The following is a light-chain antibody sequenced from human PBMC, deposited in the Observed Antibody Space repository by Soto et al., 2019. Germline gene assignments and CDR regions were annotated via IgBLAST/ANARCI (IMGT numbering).Light chain of an antibody. CDR3: QQYGSSPQT. CDR2: GVS. Sequence: EIVLTQSPGTLSLSPGERATLSCRASQSVSRNYLAWYQQKPGQAPRLLIHGVSSRTTGIPDRFSGSGSGTDFTLTISRLEPEDFAVYYCQQYGSSPQTFGQGTKVEIK. V-gene: IGKV3-20*01. J-gene: IGKJ1*01. CDR1: QSVSRNY.